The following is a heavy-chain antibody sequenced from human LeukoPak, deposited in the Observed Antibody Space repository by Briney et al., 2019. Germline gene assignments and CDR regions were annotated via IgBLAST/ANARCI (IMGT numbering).Heavy chain of an antibody. J-gene: IGHJ4*02. CDR3: ARIANCGGDCYSSGDY. V-gene: IGHV3-21*01. Sequence: PGGSLRLSCAASGFTFRSYSMNWVRQAPGKGLEWVSSITSSGSYVNYADSVKGRFTISRDNAKNSLYLQMNSLRAEDTAVYFCARIANCGGDCYSSGDYWGQGTLVTVSS. D-gene: IGHD2-21*02. CDR1: GFTFRSYS. CDR2: ITSSGSYV.